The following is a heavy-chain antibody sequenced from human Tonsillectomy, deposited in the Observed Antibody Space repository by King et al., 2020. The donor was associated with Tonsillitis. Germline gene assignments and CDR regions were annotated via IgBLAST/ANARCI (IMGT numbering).Heavy chain of an antibody. CDR3: ARVRGISGTKFDY. CDR1: GDSISSSNW. CDR2: IFHSGST. V-gene: IGHV4-4*02. J-gene: IGHJ4*02. D-gene: IGHD1-14*01. Sequence: QLQESGPGLVKPSGTLSLTCAVSGDSISSSNWWSWVRQPPGKGLEWIGEIFHSGSTNYNPSLKSRITISVDKSKNQFSLNLSSVTAADTAVYYCARVRGISGTKFDYWGQGTLVTVSS.